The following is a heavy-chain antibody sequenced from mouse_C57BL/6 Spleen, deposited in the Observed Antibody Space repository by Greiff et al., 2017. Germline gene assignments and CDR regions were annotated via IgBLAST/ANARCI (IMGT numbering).Heavy chain of an antibody. CDR2: ISSGSSTI. D-gene: IGHD2-5*01. CDR1: GFTFSDYG. J-gene: IGHJ4*01. V-gene: IGHV5-17*01. Sequence: DVQLVESGGGLVKPGGSLKLSCAASGFTFSDYGMHWVRQAPEKGLEWVAYISSGSSTIYYADTVKGRFTISRDNAKNTLFLQMTSLRSEDTAMYYCARNYYSKGGYYAMDYWGQGTSVTVSS. CDR3: ARNYYSKGGYYAMDY.